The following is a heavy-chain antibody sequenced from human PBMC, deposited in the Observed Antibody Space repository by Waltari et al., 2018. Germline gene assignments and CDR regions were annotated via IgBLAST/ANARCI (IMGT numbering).Heavy chain of an antibody. D-gene: IGHD3-10*01. J-gene: IGHJ5*02. CDR3: ARGSFRLWFAEPMRS. CDR2: ISAYNGNT. CDR1: DYTFTSYG. V-gene: IGHV1-18*01. Sequence: QVQLVQSGAEVKKPGASVKGDCKASDYTFTSYGISWLRQDPGQGLEWMGWISAYNGNTNYAQKLQGTVTMTTDTSTSTASMELRILRSDDPAVYYCARGSFRLWFAEPMRSWGQGTLVTVSS.